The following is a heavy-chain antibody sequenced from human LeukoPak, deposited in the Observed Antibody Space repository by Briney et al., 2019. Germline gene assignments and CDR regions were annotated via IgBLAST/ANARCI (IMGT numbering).Heavy chain of an antibody. V-gene: IGHV4-31*01. D-gene: IGHD3-16*01. CDR3: ARDGGVDAVFDY. J-gene: IGHJ4*02. Sequence: SQTLSLTCTVSGGSISSSGYYWSWIRQHPGKGLEWIGYIYYSGGTYYNPSLKSPVTISVDTSKNQFSLKLSSVTAADTAVYYCARDGGVDAVFDYWGQGTPVTASS. CDR2: IYYSGGT. CDR1: GGSISSSGYY.